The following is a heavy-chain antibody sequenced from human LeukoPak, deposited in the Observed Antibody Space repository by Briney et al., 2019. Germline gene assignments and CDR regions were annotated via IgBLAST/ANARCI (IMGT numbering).Heavy chain of an antibody. J-gene: IGHJ6*03. CDR3: ARGYPNYGSSYYFYMDV. V-gene: IGHV4-34*01. D-gene: IGHD3-10*01. CDR1: GGSFSGYY. CDR2: INHSGGT. Sequence: SETLSLTCAVYGGSFSGYYWSWIRQPPGKGPEWIGEINHSGGTNYNPSLKSRVTISVDTSKNQFSLKLSSVTAADTAVYYCARGYPNYGSSYYFYMDVWGKGTTVTVSS.